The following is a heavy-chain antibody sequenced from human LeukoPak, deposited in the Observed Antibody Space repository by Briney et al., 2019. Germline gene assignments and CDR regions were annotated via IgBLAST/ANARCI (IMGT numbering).Heavy chain of an antibody. CDR2: IYYSGST. D-gene: IGHD1-1*01. V-gene: IGHV4-59*01. Sequence: SETLSLTCTVSGGSISSYYWSWIRQPPGKGLEWIGYIYYSGSTNYNPSLKSRVTISVDTSKNQFSLNLTSVTAADTAVYYCARGGEFTYPGSTGGQGTLVTVSS. CDR1: GGSISSYY. CDR3: ARGGEFTYPGST. J-gene: IGHJ4*02.